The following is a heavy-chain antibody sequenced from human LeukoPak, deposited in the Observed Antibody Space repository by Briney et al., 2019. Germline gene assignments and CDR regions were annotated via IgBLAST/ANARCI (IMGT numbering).Heavy chain of an antibody. V-gene: IGHV4-34*01. J-gene: IGHJ4*02. Sequence: RRSETLSLTCAVYGGSFSGYYWSWIRQPPGKGLERIGEINHSGSTNYNPSLKSRVTISVDTSKNQFSLKLSSVTAADTAVYYCARAVAGTLNYWGQGTLVTVSS. D-gene: IGHD6-19*01. CDR1: GGSFSGYY. CDR2: INHSGST. CDR3: ARAVAGTLNY.